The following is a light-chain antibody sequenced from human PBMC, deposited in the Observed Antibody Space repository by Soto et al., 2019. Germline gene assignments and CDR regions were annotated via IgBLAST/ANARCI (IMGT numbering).Light chain of an antibody. CDR2: GAS. J-gene: IGKJ2*01. Sequence: IQLTQSPSSLSASLGDRATITCRASQVISSFLAWYQQRPGKAPELLIYGASTLPRGVPSRFSGSGSGTEFTLTISSLQPEDFATYYCQQLNGYPRTFGQGTKVEMK. V-gene: IGKV1-9*01. CDR3: QQLNGYPRT. CDR1: QVISSF.